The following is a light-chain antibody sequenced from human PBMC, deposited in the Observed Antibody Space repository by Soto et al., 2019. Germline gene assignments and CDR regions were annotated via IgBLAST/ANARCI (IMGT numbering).Light chain of an antibody. V-gene: IGLV1-44*01. CDR2: FNN. CDR1: SSNIGGNT. CDR3: ATWDDSLNGPV. Sequence: QSVLTQPPSASGTPGQRVTISCSGSSSNIGGNTVNWYQQLPGTAPKLLIYFNNQRPSGVPDRFSGSKSGTSASLAISGLQSEDEGDYYCATWDDSLNGPVFGGGTKVTVL. J-gene: IGLJ3*02.